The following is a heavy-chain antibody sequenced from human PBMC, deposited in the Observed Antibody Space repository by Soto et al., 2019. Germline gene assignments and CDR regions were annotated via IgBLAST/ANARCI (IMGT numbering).Heavy chain of an antibody. CDR1: GFTVTNNF. CDR2: IYSGGGT. Sequence: EVQLVETGGGLIQPGGSLRLSCATSGFTVTNNFMSWVRQAPGKGLEWVSIIYSGGGTNYADSVTGRFTLSRDNSKRTLYLQMNSLRVEDTAVYYCARGLRRAIRERSLDYWGRGTLVTVSS. CDR3: ARGLRRAIRERSLDY. J-gene: IGHJ4*02. V-gene: IGHV3-53*02. D-gene: IGHD1-26*01.